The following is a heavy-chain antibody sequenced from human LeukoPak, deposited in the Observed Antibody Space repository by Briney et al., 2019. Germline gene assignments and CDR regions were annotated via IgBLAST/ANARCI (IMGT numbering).Heavy chain of an antibody. CDR1: GYTFTSYY. Sequence: ASVKVSCKASGYTFTSYYMHWVRQAPGQGLEWMGWINPNSGGTNYAQKFQGWVTMTRDTSISTAYMELSRLRSDDTAVYYCARGYYDSSPRDNWFDPWGQGTLVTVSS. V-gene: IGHV1-2*04. D-gene: IGHD3-22*01. CDR3: ARGYYDSSPRDNWFDP. J-gene: IGHJ5*02. CDR2: INPNSGGT.